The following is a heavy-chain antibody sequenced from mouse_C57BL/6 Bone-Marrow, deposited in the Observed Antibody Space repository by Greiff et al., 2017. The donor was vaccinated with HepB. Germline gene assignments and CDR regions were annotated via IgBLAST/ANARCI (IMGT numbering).Heavy chain of an antibody. V-gene: IGHV14-2*01. CDR2: IDPEDGET. D-gene: IGHD2-1*01. CDR3: ARDYGNFYWYFDV. J-gene: IGHJ1*03. CDR1: GFNIKDYY. Sequence: EVKLQESGAELVKPGASVKLSCTASGFNIKDYYMHWVKQRTEQGLEWIGRIDPEDGETKYAPKFPGKATLTADTSSNTAYLQLSSLTSEDTAVYYCARDYGNFYWYFDVWGTGTTVTVSS.